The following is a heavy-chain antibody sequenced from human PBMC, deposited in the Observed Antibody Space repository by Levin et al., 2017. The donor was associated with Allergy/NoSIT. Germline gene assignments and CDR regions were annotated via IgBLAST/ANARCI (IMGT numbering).Heavy chain of an antibody. J-gene: IGHJ4*02. CDR3: ARSDDSSGYYLGY. Sequence: SQTLSLPCGVHGGSLSGSYWNWIRQSPGRGLEWVGEISHSGNTDYKPSLKSRVTVSVDKSKNQFSLKLTSVTAADTAVYYCARSDDSSGYYLGYWGQGTLVTVSS. D-gene: IGHD3-22*01. V-gene: IGHV4-34*01. CDR2: ISHSGNT. CDR1: GGSLSGSY.